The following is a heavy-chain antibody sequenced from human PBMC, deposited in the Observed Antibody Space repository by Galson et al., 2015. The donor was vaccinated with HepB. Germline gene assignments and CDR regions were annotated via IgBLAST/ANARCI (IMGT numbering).Heavy chain of an antibody. V-gene: IGHV3-53*01. D-gene: IGHD3-16*01. CDR3: AAGNGGIDS. J-gene: IGHJ4*02. CDR1: SLF. Sequence: SLFMTWIRQAPGKGLEFVSIIEIGGIKHYADSVKGRFAISGDSSKNTVYLQMNSLTVEDTALYYCAAGNGGIDSWGQGTLVTVSS. CDR2: IEIGGIK.